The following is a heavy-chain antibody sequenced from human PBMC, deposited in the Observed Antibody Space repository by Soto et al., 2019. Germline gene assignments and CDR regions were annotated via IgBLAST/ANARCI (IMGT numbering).Heavy chain of an antibody. V-gene: IGHV4-34*01. J-gene: IGHJ6*02. D-gene: IGHD6-13*01. CDR2: INHSGST. CDR3: ARVEQLVWHYNSGLDV. CDR1: GGTFSGYY. Sequence: SETLSLTCAVYGGTFSGYYWNLIRQPPEKGLEWIGEINHSGSTNYNPSLKSRVTISVDTSKNQFSLKLSSVTAADTAGYYCARVEQLVWHYNSGLDVWGQGTTVTVSS.